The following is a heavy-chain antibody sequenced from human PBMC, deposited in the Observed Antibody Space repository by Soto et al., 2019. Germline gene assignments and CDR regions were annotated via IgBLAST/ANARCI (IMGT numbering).Heavy chain of an antibody. CDR2: IYHSGST. CDR1: GGSISSGGYS. J-gene: IGHJ6*02. V-gene: IGHV4-30-2*01. D-gene: IGHD3-10*01. CDR3: ARGPRTYYHCADGGGQHYGMDV. Sequence: PSETLSLTCAVSGGSISSGGYSWSWIRQPPGKGLEWIGYIYHSGSTYYNPSLKSRVTISVDRSKNQFSLKLSSVTAADTAVYYCARGPRTYYHCADGGGQHYGMDVWGQETSVTVSS.